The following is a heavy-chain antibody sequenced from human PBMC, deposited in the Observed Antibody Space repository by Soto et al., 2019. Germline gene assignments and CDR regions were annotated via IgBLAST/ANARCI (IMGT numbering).Heavy chain of an antibody. V-gene: IGHV3-23*01. D-gene: IGHD3-22*01. CDR3: AKEMTSGYYLFDY. Sequence: GGSLRLSCAASGFTFTSYAMSWVRQAPGKGLEWVSTISGTGGSTYYPDSVKGRFTISRDNSKNTVYLQMNSLRAEDAAVYYCAKEMTSGYYLFDYWGQGALVTVSS. J-gene: IGHJ4*02. CDR1: GFTFTSYA. CDR2: ISGTGGST.